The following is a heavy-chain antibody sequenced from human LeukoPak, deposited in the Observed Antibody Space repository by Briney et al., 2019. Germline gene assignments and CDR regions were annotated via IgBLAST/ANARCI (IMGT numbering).Heavy chain of an antibody. Sequence: GPSVKVSCKASGGTFSSYAISWVRQAPGQGLEWMGGNIPIFGTANYAQKFQGRVTITADESTSTAYMELSSLRSEDTAVYYCARKFWAYSSSCGAFDIWGQGTMVTVSS. V-gene: IGHV1-69*01. D-gene: IGHD6-13*01. CDR1: GGTFSSYA. J-gene: IGHJ3*02. CDR3: ARKFWAYSSSCGAFDI. CDR2: NIPIFGTA.